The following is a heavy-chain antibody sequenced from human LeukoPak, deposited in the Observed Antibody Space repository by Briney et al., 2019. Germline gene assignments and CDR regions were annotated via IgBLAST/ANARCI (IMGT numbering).Heavy chain of an antibody. CDR1: GYTFTGYC. D-gene: IGHD2-2*01. V-gene: IGHV1-2*06. Sequence: GASVKLSCKASGYTFTGYCMHWVRQAPGQGLEWMGRINPNSGGTNYAQTFQGRVTMTRDTSISTAYMELNRLRSDDTAVYYFARGKYQPFGFDLWGKGTLVSVSS. CDR3: ARGKYQPFGFDL. CDR2: INPNSGGT. J-gene: IGHJ5*02.